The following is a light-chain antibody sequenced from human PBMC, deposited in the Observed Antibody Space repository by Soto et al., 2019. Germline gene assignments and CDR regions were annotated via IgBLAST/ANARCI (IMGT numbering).Light chain of an antibody. J-gene: IGKJ1*01. CDR1: QSVSSY. V-gene: IGKV3-11*01. CDR2: DAS. Sequence: EIVLTQSPATLSLSPGERATLSCRASQSVSSYLAWYQQKPGQAPRLLIYDASNRATGIPARFCGSCSGTDFTLTISSLEPEDFAVYYCQQRSNWPPWTFGQGTKVEIK. CDR3: QQRSNWPPWT.